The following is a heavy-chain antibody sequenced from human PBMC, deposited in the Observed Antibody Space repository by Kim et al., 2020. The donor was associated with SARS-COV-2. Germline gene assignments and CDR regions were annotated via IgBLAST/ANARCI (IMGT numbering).Heavy chain of an antibody. V-gene: IGHV3-23*01. J-gene: IGHJ4*02. D-gene: IGHD3-3*01. CDR3: AKLEGQMSGYYGAGYFDY. Sequence: KGRFTISRDNSKNTLYLQMNSLRAEDTAVYYCAKLEGQMSGYYGAGYFDYWGQGTLVTVSS.